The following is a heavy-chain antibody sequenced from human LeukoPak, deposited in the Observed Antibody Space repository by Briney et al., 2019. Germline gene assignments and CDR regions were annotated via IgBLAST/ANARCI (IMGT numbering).Heavy chain of an antibody. V-gene: IGHV3-30-3*01. CDR3: ARGKGFYYYGMDV. CDR2: ISYDGSNK. Sequence: GGSLRLSCAASGFTFSSYAMHWVRQAPGKGLEWVAVISYDGSNKYYADSVKGRFTISRDNPKNTLYLQMNSLRAEDTAVYYCARGKGFYYYGMDVWGQGTTVTVSS. J-gene: IGHJ6*02. CDR1: GFTFSSYA.